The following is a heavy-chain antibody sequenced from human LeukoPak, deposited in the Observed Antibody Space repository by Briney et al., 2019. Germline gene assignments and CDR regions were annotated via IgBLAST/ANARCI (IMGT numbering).Heavy chain of an antibody. CDR3: ARASAASAGGKNFDY. CDR2: INHSGST. Sequence: SETLSLTRAVYGGSFSGYYWSWIRQPPGKGLERIGEINHSGSTNYSPSLKSRVTISVDTSKNQFSLKLSSVTAADTAVYYCARASAASAGGKNFDYWGQGTLVTVSS. CDR1: GGSFSGYY. V-gene: IGHV4-34*01. D-gene: IGHD3-16*01. J-gene: IGHJ4*02.